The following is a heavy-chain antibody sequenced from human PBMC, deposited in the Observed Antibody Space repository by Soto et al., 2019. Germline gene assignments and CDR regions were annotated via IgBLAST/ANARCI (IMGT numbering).Heavy chain of an antibody. D-gene: IGHD6-25*01. Sequence: SETLSLTCTVSGGSVSSGSYYWSWIRQPPGKGLEWIGYIYYSGSTNYNPSLKSRVTISVDTSKNQFSLKLSSVTAADTAVYYCARARRPQRLDVWGQGATVTVSS. CDR2: IYYSGST. V-gene: IGHV4-61*01. CDR1: GGSVSSGSYY. CDR3: ARARRPQRLDV. J-gene: IGHJ6*02.